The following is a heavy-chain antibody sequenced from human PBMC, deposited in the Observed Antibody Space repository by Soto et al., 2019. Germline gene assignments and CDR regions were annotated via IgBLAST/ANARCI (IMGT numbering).Heavy chain of an antibody. CDR3: ARRHLAVAVSPWFDP. D-gene: IGHD6-19*01. Sequence: QVTLKESGPVLVKPTETLTLRCTVSGLSITDSEMGVSWIRQPPGQPLEWLAHIDSSGEKSYRTFLKSRLAISKDTSTSQIVLTTTNMGPADTATYSCARRHLAVAVSPWFDPWRQGIPVTVSS. CDR2: IDSSGEK. V-gene: IGHV2-26*01. CDR1: GLSITDSEMG. J-gene: IGHJ5*02.